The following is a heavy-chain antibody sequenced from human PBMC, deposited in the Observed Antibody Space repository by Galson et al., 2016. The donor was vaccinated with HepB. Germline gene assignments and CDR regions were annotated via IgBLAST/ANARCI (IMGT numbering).Heavy chain of an antibody. Sequence: SLRLSCAASGFTFRDYYMSWIRQTPGKGLEWVSYIGNTGSPIYYADSVKGRFTISRDNAKSSLFLQMNSLRAEDTAVYYCAREDGSGWSLSGGFFDYWGQGTPVTVSS. CDR3: AREDGSGWSLSGGFFDY. D-gene: IGHD6-19*01. CDR1: GFTFRDYY. CDR2: IGNTGSPI. J-gene: IGHJ4*02. V-gene: IGHV3-11*01.